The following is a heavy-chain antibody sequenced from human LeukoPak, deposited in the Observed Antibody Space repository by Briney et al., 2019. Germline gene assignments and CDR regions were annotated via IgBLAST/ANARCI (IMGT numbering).Heavy chain of an antibody. CDR1: GGTFSSYA. CDR3: ARDKAAAGTNWFDP. D-gene: IGHD6-13*01. V-gene: IGHV1-69*05. J-gene: IGHJ5*02. Sequence: SVKVSCKASGGTFSSYAFSWVRQAPGQGLEWVGGIIPIFGTANYAQKFQGRVTITTDESTSTAYMELSSLRSEDTAVYYCARDKAAAGTNWFDPWGQGTLVTVSS. CDR2: IIPIFGTA.